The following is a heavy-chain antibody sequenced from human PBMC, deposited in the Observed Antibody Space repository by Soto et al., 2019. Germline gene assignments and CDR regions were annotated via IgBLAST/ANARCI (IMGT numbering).Heavy chain of an antibody. Sequence: QVQLQQWGAGLLKPSETLSLTCAVYGGSFSGYYWTWIRQPPGTGLEWIGDINHSGSTNYNPSLKSRVTISVDTSKNQFSLKLTSVTAADTAVYYCARDKITGLFDYWGQGTPVTPSS. D-gene: IGHD2-8*02. CDR3: ARDKITGLFDY. J-gene: IGHJ4*02. V-gene: IGHV4-34*01. CDR2: INHSGST. CDR1: GGSFSGYY.